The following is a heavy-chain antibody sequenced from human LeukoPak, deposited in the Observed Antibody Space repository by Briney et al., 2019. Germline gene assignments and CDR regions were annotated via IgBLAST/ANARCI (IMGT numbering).Heavy chain of an antibody. CDR1: GFTFSSYW. V-gene: IGHV3-74*01. D-gene: IGHD4-23*01. J-gene: IGHJ3*01. CDR2: INSGGSRT. CDR3: AKDQRTVVDAFDV. Sequence: PGGSLRLSCAASGFTFSSYWMHWVRQAPGKGLVWVSRINSGGSRTSYPDSVKGRFTISRDNAKNTLYLQMNSLRAEDTAVYYCAKDQRTVVDAFDVWGQGTMVTVSS.